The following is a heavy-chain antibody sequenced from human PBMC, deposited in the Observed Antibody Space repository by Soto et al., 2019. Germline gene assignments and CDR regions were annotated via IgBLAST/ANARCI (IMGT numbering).Heavy chain of an antibody. J-gene: IGHJ4*02. CDR1: GFTFSSYA. D-gene: IGHD2-2*01. CDR3: ASRRVPAAILDSCYFDC. V-gene: IGHV3-23*01. CDR2: ISGSGGST. Sequence: EVQLLESGGGLVQPGGSLRLSCAASGFTFSSYAMSWVRQAPGKGLEWVSTISGSGGSTYYADSVKGRFTISRDNSKNTLYLQMNSLRAEDTAVYYCASRRVPAAILDSCYFDCWGQGTLVTVPS.